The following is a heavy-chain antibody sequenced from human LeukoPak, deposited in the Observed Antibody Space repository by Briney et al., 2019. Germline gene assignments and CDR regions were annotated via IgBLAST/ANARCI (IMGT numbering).Heavy chain of an antibody. CDR3: AEDTQLRGYSGYGTPFDY. V-gene: IGHV3-23*01. J-gene: IGHJ4*02. D-gene: IGHD5-12*01. Sequence: GGSLRLSCAASGFTFSSYAMSWVRQAPGKGLEWVSAISGSGGSTYYADSVKGRFTISRDNSKNTLYLQMNSLRAEDTAVYYCAEDTQLRGYSGYGTPFDYWGQGTLVTVSS. CDR1: GFTFSSYA. CDR2: ISGSGGST.